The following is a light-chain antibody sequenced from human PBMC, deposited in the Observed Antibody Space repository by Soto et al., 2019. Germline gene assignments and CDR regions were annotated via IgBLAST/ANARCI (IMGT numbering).Light chain of an antibody. Sequence: EIVLTQSPGTLSLSPGERATLSCRASQSVSSSYLAWYQHKPGQAPRLLIHGASSRATGIADRFSGSGSETDFTLTISRLEPEDFAVYSCQQYGSSALTFGGGTKWEI. J-gene: IGKJ4*01. CDR1: QSVSSSY. V-gene: IGKV3-20*01. CDR2: GAS. CDR3: QQYGSSALT.